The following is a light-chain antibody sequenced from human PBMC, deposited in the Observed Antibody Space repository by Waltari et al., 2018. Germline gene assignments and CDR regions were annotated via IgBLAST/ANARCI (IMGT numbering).Light chain of an antibody. CDR1: RSNIRNTA. CDR3: AVWDDSLNGVV. Sequence: QSVLTQPPSVSDAPRPRVTISCSGRRSNIRNTAVSWYQQLPGKAPKLLIYYDDLLPSGVSDRFSGSKSGTSASLAISGLQSDDEADYYCAVWDDSLNGVVFGGGTKLTVL. V-gene: IGLV1-36*01. CDR2: YDD. J-gene: IGLJ2*01.